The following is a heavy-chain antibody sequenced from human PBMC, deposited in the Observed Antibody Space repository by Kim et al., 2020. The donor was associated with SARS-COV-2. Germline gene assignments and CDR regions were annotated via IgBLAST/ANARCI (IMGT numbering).Heavy chain of an antibody. CDR1: GGSISSSSYY. CDR2: IYYSGST. CDR3: ARLPRRWLQLGFDY. J-gene: IGHJ4*02. Sequence: SETLSLTCTVSGGSISSSSYYWGWIRQPPGKGLEWIGSIYYSGSTYYNPSLKSRVTISVDTSKNQFSLKLSSVTAADTAVYYCARLPRRWLQLGFDYWGQGTLVTVSS. V-gene: IGHV4-39*07. D-gene: IGHD5-12*01.